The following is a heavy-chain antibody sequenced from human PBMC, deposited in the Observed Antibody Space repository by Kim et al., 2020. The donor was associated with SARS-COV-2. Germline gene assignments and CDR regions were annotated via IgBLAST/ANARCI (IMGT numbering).Heavy chain of an antibody. Sequence: GGSLRLSCAASGFTFSSYGMHWVRQAPGKGLEWVAVISYDGSNKYYADSVKGRFTISRDNSKNTLYLQMNSLRAEDTAVYYCAKDRALYNWNYSYYFDYWGQDTLVTVSS. CDR2: ISYDGSNK. J-gene: IGHJ4*01. D-gene: IGHD1-7*01. CDR3: AKDRALYNWNYSYYFDY. V-gene: IGHV3-30*18. CDR1: GFTFSSYG.